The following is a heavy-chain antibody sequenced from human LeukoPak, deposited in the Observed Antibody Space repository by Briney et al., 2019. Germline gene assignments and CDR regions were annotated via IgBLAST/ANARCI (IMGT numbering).Heavy chain of an antibody. CDR2: IDHTGTT. Sequence: PSETLSLTCSVSDDSITIYYWTWIRQPPGKGLEWIGNIDHTGTTNYNPSLNSRVTISRDTSKNHFSLQLSSVTAADTAAYFCARGRVSSSTWHSTYYYYFYMDVWGKGTTVTVSS. CDR1: DDSITIYY. J-gene: IGHJ6*03. D-gene: IGHD4-11*01. V-gene: IGHV4-59*01. CDR3: ARGRVSSSTWHSTYYYYFYMDV.